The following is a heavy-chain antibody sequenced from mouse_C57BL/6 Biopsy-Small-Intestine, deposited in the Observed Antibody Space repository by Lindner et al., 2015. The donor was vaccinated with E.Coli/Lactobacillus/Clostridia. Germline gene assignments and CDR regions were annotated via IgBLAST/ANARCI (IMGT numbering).Heavy chain of an antibody. D-gene: IGHD2-10*01. J-gene: IGHJ4*01. CDR3: ATPTYSSHYLGXGGLDY. CDR2: XNPSGGST. V-gene: IGHV1-59*01. CDR1: GYTFTGYY. Sequence: SVKVSCKASGYTFTGYYMHWVRQAPGQGLEWMGLXNPSGGSTTYAQKFQGRVTMTRDTSTNTVYMELSSLTSDDTALYYCATPTYSSHYLGXGGLDYWGQGTLVTVSS.